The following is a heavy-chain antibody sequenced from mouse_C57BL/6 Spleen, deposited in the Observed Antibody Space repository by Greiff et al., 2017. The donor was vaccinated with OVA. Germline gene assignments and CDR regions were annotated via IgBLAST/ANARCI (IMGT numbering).Heavy chain of an antibody. CDR2: INPSTGGT. D-gene: IGHD1-1*01. CDR3: ARGYYGSRRYFDY. CDR1: GYSFTGYY. V-gene: IGHV1-42*01. Sequence: EVQLQQSGPELVKPGASVKISCKASGYSFTGYYMNWVKQSPEKSLEWIGEINPSTGGTTYNQKFKAKATLTVDKSSSTAYMQLKSLTSEDSAVYYCARGYYGSRRYFDYWGQGTTLTVSS. J-gene: IGHJ2*01.